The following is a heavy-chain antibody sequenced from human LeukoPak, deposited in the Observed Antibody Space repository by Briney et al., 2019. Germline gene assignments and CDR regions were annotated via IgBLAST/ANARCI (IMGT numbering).Heavy chain of an antibody. D-gene: IGHD5-12*01. CDR3: ARVSGYSGYGFRYYFDY. Sequence: PGGSLRLSCAASGFTVSSYWMSWVRQAPGKGLEWVANIKQDGSEKYYVDSVKGRFTISRDNAKNSLYLQMNSLRAEDTAVYYCARVSGYSGYGFRYYFDYWGQGTLVTVSS. V-gene: IGHV3-7*03. CDR2: IKQDGSEK. J-gene: IGHJ4*02. CDR1: GFTVSSYW.